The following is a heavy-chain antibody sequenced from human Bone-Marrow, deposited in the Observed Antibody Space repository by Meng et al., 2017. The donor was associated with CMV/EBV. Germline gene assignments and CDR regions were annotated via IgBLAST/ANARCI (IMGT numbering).Heavy chain of an antibody. V-gene: IGHV3-23*01. CDR1: GFSIGYNA. D-gene: IGHD1-26*01. J-gene: IGHJ4*01. CDR2: IEGSNDNT. Sequence: EVILLESGGVLVQPVGSRRLSCAVLGFSIGYNAMSWVRQAPGKGLEWVSAIEGSNDNTHYAESVKGRFTISRDTSKNTLYLQMNYLTAEDTAMYYCAKDIFRWAFDYWGHGTLVTVSS. CDR3: AKDIFRWAFDY.